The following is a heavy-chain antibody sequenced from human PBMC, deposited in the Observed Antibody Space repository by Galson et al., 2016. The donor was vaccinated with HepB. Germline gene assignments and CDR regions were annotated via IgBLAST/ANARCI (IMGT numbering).Heavy chain of an antibody. J-gene: IGHJ6*03. CDR1: GFTFNNFA. Sequence: SLRLSCAASGFTFNNFAMSWVRQAPGKGLEWVSIVGAGGGDTHYSDYVKGRFTISRDNSKNALYLQMTSLRAEDTAAYYCAKGPYPYSGGYMDVWGKGTTVTVSS. CDR3: AKGPYPYSGGYMDV. V-gene: IGHV3-23*01. CDR2: VGAGGGDT. D-gene: IGHD2-21*01.